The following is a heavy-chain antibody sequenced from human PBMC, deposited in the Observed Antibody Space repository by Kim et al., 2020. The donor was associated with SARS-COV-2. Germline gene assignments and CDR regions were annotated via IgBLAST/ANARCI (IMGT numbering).Heavy chain of an antibody. CDR1: GFTFSSYS. CDR2: ISSSSSYI. D-gene: IGHD3-10*01. Sequence: GGSLRLSCAASGFTFSSYSMNWVRQAPGKGLEWVSSISSSSSYIYYADSVKGRFTISRDNAKNSLYLQMNSLRAEDTAVYYCARLRSETTMVRGAPGWFDPWGQGTLVTVSS. J-gene: IGHJ5*02. CDR3: ARLRSETTMVRGAPGWFDP. V-gene: IGHV3-21*01.